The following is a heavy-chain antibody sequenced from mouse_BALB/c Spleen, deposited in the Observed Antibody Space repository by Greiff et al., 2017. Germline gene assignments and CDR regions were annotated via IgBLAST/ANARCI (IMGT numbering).Heavy chain of an antibody. D-gene: IGHD3-3*01. CDR2: IYPGSGST. CDR1: GYTFTSYW. CDR3: SRGCKGGDWYFDV. V-gene: IGHV1S22*01. J-gene: IGHJ1*01. Sequence: LQQPGSELVRPGASVKLSCKASGYTFTSYWMPWVKQRPGQGLEWIGNIYPGSGSTNYAEKFKGKATLTVDTSYSTGYMQLSSLTSEDSAVYYCSRGCKGGDWYFDVWGAGTTVTVSS.